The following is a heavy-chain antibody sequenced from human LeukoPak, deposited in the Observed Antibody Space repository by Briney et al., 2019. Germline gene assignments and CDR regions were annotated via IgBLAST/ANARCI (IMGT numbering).Heavy chain of an antibody. Sequence: ASVKVSCKASGYTFNHHGISWVRQAPGQGLEWMGWISCYNGDTNYAQNLQGRVTMSTDTSTSTAYMELTGQRSDDTAVYYCVRDPTNTSGRYAYFDYWGEGTLVTVSS. V-gene: IGHV1-18*01. D-gene: IGHD6-19*01. J-gene: IGHJ4*02. CDR1: GYTFNHHG. CDR2: ISCYNGDT. CDR3: VRDPTNTSGRYAYFDY.